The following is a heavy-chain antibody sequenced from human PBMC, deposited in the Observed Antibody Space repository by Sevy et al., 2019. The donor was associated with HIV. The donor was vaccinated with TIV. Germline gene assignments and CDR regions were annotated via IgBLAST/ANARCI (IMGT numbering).Heavy chain of an antibody. Sequence: GGSLRLSCAVSGFTFRNFWMSWVRQAPGKGLEWVANIRQDGSEKYYANAVRGRFTISRDNAKNSLFLQLNSLRADDTAIYYCAKSYFGSGTSYGMDLWGRRTTVTDSS. CDR1: GFTFRNFW. V-gene: IGHV3-7*01. CDR2: IRQDGSEK. J-gene: IGHJ6*02. D-gene: IGHD3-10*01. CDR3: AKSYFGSGTSYGMDL.